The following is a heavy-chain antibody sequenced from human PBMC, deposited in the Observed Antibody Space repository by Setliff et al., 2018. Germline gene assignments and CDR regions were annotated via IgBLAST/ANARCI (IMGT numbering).Heavy chain of an antibody. CDR1: GGSISSSSCY. CDR3: ARESAYCSGGSCYFLGVVWFDP. Sequence: PSETLSLTCTVSGGSISSSSCYWGWIRQPPGKGLEWIGTIYYSGSTYYNPSLKSRVTISVDTSKNQFSLKLSSVTAADTAVYYCARESAYCSGGSCYFLGVVWFDPWGQGTLVTVSS. J-gene: IGHJ5*02. D-gene: IGHD2-15*01. CDR2: IYYSGST. V-gene: IGHV4-39*07.